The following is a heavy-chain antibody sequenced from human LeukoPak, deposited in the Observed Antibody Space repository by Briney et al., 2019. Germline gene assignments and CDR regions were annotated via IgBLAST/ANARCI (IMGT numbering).Heavy chain of an antibody. J-gene: IGHJ4*02. CDR3: ARGTHYYRCLQMYYFDY. CDR1: GGSFSGYY. CDR2: INHSGST. Sequence: SETLSLTCAVYGGSFSGYYWSWIRQPPGKGLEWIGEINHSGSTNYNPSLKSRVTISVDTSKNQFSLKLSSVTAADTAVYYCARGTHYYRCLQMYYFDYWGQGTLVTVSS. V-gene: IGHV4-34*01. D-gene: IGHD5-24*01.